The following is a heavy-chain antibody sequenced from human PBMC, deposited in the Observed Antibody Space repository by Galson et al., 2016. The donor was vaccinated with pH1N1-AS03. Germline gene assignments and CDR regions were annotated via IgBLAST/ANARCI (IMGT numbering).Heavy chain of an antibody. Sequence: SLRLSCAASGFTISKYGMHWVRQAPGKGLEWMAIIWNDGGTTHYADSVKGRSTISRDNSKNTLYLQMNSLRGEDTAVYYCVRDDDSSGYYPDSWGRGTLVTVSS. CDR3: VRDDDSSGYYPDS. CDR1: GFTISKYG. V-gene: IGHV3-33*01. CDR2: IWNDGGTT. J-gene: IGHJ4*02. D-gene: IGHD3-22*01.